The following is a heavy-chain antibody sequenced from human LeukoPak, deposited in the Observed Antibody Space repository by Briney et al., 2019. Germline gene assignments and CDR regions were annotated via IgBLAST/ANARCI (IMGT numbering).Heavy chain of an antibody. CDR2: ISGSGGST. D-gene: IGHD5-24*01. J-gene: IGHJ4*02. CDR3: AKDLDGYNHFDIDY. Sequence: GGSLRLSCAASGFTFSSYAMSWVRQAPGKGLEWVSAISGSGGSTYYADSVKGRFTISRDNSKNTLYLQMNSLRAEDTAVYYCAKDLDGYNHFDIDYWGQGTLVAVSS. CDR1: GFTFSSYA. V-gene: IGHV3-23*01.